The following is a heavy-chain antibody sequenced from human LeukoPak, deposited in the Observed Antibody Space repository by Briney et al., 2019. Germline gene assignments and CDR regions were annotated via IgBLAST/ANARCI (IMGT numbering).Heavy chain of an antibody. D-gene: IGHD3-9*01. CDR1: GGSFSGYY. Sequence: PSETLFLTCAVYGGSFSGYYWSWIRQPPGKGLEWIGEINHSGSTNYNPSLKSRVTISVDTSKNQFSLKLSSVTAADTAVYYCARGTGNVLRYFVAVEYFQHWGQGTLVTVSS. V-gene: IGHV4-34*01. J-gene: IGHJ1*01. CDR2: INHSGST. CDR3: ARGTGNVLRYFVAVEYFQH.